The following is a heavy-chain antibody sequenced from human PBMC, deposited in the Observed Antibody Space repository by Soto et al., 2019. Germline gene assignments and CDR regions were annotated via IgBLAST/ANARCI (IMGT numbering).Heavy chain of an antibody. D-gene: IGHD3-9*01. CDR2: ISGSGGST. CDR3: AKVALYDILTGPYYFDY. J-gene: IGHJ4*02. Sequence: EVQLLESGGGLVQPGGSLRLSCAASGFTFSSYAMSWVRQAPGKGLEWVSAISGSGGSTYYADSVKGRFTISRDNSKNTLYLQMNSLRAEDTAVYYCAKVALYDILTGPYYFDYWGQGTLVTVSS. V-gene: IGHV3-23*01. CDR1: GFTFSSYA.